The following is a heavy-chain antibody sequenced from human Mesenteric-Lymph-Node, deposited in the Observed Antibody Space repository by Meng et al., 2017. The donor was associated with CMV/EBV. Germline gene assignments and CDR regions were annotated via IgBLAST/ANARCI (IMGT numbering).Heavy chain of an antibody. Sequence: ASVKVSCKASGYTFTSYGISWVRQAPGQGLEWMGWMNPNSGNTGYAQKFQGRVTITRNTSISTAYMELSSLRSEDTAVYYCARSTPAALLIYYYYYGMDVWGQGTTVTVSS. CDR1: GYTFTSYG. D-gene: IGHD2-2*01. CDR2: MNPNSGNT. V-gene: IGHV1-8*03. J-gene: IGHJ6*02. CDR3: ARSTPAALLIYYYYYGMDV.